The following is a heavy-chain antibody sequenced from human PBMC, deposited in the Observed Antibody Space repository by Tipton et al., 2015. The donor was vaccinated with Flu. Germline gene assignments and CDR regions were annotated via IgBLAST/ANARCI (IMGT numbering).Heavy chain of an antibody. V-gene: IGHV4-34*01. D-gene: IGHD3-10*01. CDR1: GGSFSGYY. Sequence: TLSLTCAVYGGSFSGYYWSWIRQPPGKGLEWIGEINHSGSTNYNPSLKSRVTISVDTSKNQFSLKLSSVTAADTAVYYCARGLYVSGSYQRRYFDSLGQGTLVTVSS. CDR3: ARGLYVSGSYQRRYFDS. J-gene: IGHJ4*02. CDR2: INHSGST.